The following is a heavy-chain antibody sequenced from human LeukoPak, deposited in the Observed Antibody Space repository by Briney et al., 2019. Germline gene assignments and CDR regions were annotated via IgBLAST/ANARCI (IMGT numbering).Heavy chain of an antibody. CDR1: GFTFNEYG. V-gene: IGHV3-20*04. Sequence: PGGSLRLSCAASGFTFNEYGMNWVRQLPGKGLEWVSGINWKGDIGYADSVEGRFTISRDNAKNSLYLQMNSLRVEDTALYYCARDLKRAAAVQPPEFDHRGQGTLVTVSS. CDR3: ARDLKRAAAVQPPEFDH. J-gene: IGHJ4*02. CDR2: INWKGDI. D-gene: IGHD6-13*01.